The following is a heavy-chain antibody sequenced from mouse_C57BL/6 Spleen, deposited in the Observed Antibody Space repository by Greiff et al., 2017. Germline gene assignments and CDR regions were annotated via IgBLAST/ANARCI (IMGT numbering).Heavy chain of an antibody. Sequence: QVQLQQPGAELVKPGASVKLSCKASGYTFTSYWMHWVKQRPGQGLEWIGMIHPNSGSTNYNEKFKSKATLTVDKSSSTAYMQLSSLTSEDSAVYYCARQDYDDAMDYWGQGTSVTVSS. CDR3: ARQDYDDAMDY. CDR1: GYTFTSYW. J-gene: IGHJ4*01. V-gene: IGHV1-64*01. CDR2: IHPNSGST. D-gene: IGHD2-4*01.